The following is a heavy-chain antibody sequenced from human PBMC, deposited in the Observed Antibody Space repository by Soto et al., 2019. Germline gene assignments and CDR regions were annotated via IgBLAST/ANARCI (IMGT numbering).Heavy chain of an antibody. CDR2: TSKDGDVQ. D-gene: IGHD3-3*01. J-gene: IGHJ4*02. CDR1: GFAFRSYA. CDR3: ARAVVMKEWYFDD. V-gene: IGHV3-30-3*01. Sequence: LRLSCVSSGFAFRSYAMHWLRQAPGKTLEWVAVTSKDGDVQFYANSVKGRFTISRDNSKNTLYLHMNSLRTDDTAIYYCARAVVMKEWYFDDWGQGILVTVSS.